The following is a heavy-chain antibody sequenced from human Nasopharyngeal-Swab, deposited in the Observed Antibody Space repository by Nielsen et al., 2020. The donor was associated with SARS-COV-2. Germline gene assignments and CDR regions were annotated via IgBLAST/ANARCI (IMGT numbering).Heavy chain of an antibody. J-gene: IGHJ4*02. CDR2: ISGSGGST. Sequence: GESLKISCAASGFTFSDYYISWIRQAPGKGLEWVSAISGSGGSTYYADSVKGRFTISRDNSKNTLYLQMNSLRAEDTAVYYCAKVGFRSITGTSPLEYWGQGTLVTVSS. V-gene: IGHV3-23*01. CDR1: GFTFSDYY. CDR3: AKVGFRSITGTSPLEY. D-gene: IGHD1-20*01.